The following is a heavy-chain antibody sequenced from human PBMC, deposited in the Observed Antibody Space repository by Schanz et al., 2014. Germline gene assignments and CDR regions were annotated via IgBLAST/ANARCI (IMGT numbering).Heavy chain of an antibody. V-gene: IGHV3-33*01. J-gene: IGHJ3*02. D-gene: IGHD3-10*01. CDR3: ARDQYYFGSGNPFDI. CDR2: IWFDGTNK. CDR1: GFTLSSYG. Sequence: QVQLVESGGGLVKPGRSLRLSCSASGFTLSSYGMHWVRQAPGKGLEWLAVIWFDGTNKYNADSVKGRFTISRDTSKNTLYLLLNSLRAEDTAVYYCARDQYYFGSGNPFDIWGQGTMVTVSS.